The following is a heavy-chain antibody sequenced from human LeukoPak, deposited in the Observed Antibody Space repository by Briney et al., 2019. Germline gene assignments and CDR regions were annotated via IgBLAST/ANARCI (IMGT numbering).Heavy chain of an antibody. J-gene: IGHJ6*03. V-gene: IGHV1-8*01. D-gene: IGHD3-3*01. CDR2: MNPNSGNT. Sequence: GASVKVSCKASGYTFTSYDINWVRQATGQGLEWMGWMNPNSGNTGYAQKFQGRVTITRNTSISTAYMELSSLRSEDTAVYYCARMVTYYDFWSGSKHYMDVWGKGTTVTVSS. CDR3: ARMVTYYDFWSGSKHYMDV. CDR1: GYTFTSYD.